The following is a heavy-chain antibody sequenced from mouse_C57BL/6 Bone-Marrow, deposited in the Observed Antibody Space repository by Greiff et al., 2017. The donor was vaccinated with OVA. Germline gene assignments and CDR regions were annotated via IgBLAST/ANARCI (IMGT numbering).Heavy chain of an antibody. D-gene: IGHD2-1*01. J-gene: IGHJ2*01. CDR3: ARVEYYGNYFDY. V-gene: IGHV1-55*01. Sequence: QVQLQQPGAELVKPGASVKMSCKASGYTFTSYWITWVKQRPGQGLEWIGDIYPGSGSTNYNEKFKSKATLTVDTSSSTAYMQLSSLTSEDSAVYYCARVEYYGNYFDYWGQGTTLTVSS. CDR1: GYTFTSYW. CDR2: IYPGSGST.